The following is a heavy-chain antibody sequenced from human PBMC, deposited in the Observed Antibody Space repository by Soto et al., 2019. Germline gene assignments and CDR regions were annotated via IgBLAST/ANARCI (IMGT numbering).Heavy chain of an antibody. V-gene: IGHV1-69*12. D-gene: IGHD3-3*02. CDR3: ATHFWRRQSRAYYYGMDV. CDR2: IIPIFGTA. CDR1: GGTFSSYA. Sequence: QVQLVQSGAEVKKPGSSVKVSCKASGGTFSSYAISWVRQAPGQGLEWMGGIIPIFGTANYAQKFQGRVTITADESTSTAYMELSSLRSEDTAVYYCATHFWRRQSRAYYYGMDVWGQGTTVTVSS. J-gene: IGHJ6*02.